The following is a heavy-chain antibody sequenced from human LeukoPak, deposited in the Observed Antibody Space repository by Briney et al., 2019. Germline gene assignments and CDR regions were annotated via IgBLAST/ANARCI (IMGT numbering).Heavy chain of an antibody. CDR2: INKDGSEK. D-gene: IGHD2-2*01. CDR1: GFTFSSYA. CDR3: ARYQVAIDY. Sequence: PGGSLRLSCAASGFTFSSYAMTWVRQAPGKGLEWVANINKDGSEKNYVDSVKGRFTISRDNAKNSLYLQINSLRADGTAVYYCARYQVAIDYWGQGTLVTVSA. J-gene: IGHJ4*02. V-gene: IGHV3-7*03.